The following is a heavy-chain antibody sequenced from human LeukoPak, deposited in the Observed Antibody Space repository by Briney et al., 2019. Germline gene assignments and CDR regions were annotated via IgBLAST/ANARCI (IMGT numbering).Heavy chain of an antibody. CDR1: GFTFSSYA. J-gene: IGHJ6*04. V-gene: IGHV3-23*01. CDR3: AKDRGCSSTSCYTYYYYGMDV. D-gene: IGHD2-2*02. CDR2: VSGSGGST. Sequence: PGRSLRLSCAASGFTFSSYAMSWVRQAPGKGLEWVSAVSGSGGSTYYADSVKGPFTISRDNSKNTLYPQMNSLRAEDTAVYYCAKDRGCSSTSCYTYYYYGMDVWGKGTTVTVSS.